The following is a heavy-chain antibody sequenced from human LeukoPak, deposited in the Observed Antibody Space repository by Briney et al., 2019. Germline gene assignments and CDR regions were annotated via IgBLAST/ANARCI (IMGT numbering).Heavy chain of an antibody. V-gene: IGHV3-73*01. D-gene: IGHD3-16*02. CDR3: TSTTITFGGVIADY. CDR2: IRSKANSYAT. CDR1: GFTFSGSA. J-gene: IGHJ4*02. Sequence: PGESLRLSCAASGFTFSGSAMHWVRQASGKGLEWVGRIRSKANSYATAYAASVKGRFTISRDDSKNTAYLQMNSLKTEDTAVYYCTSTTITFGGVIADYWGQGTLVTVSS.